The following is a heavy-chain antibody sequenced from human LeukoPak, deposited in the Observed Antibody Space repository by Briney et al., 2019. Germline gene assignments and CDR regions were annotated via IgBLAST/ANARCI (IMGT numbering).Heavy chain of an antibody. J-gene: IGHJ1*01. V-gene: IGHV3-23*01. CDR1: KFTFSNYA. CDR3: ATITSMRVVLIS. Sequence: GGSLRLSCSASKFTFSNYAMHWVRQAPGKGLEWVSTISVSATNTYYADSVKGRFTISRDNSKNTLYLQMNSLRADDTAVYYCATITSMRVVLISWGQGTLVTVSS. CDR2: ISVSATNT. D-gene: IGHD3-22*01.